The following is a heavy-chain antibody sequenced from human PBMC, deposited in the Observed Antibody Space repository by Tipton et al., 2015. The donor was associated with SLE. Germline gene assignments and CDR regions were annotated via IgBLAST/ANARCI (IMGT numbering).Heavy chain of an antibody. CDR3: ARGQVLVYDFRSGNFARQFDN. CDR2: INHSGST. V-gene: IGHV4-34*01. D-gene: IGHD3-3*01. J-gene: IGHJ4*02. CDR1: SDSMSSYF. Sequence: TLSLTCTVSSDSMSSYFWNWIRQPPGKGLEWIGEINHSGSTTYNPSLKSRVTISSHTSKKQFSLKLTSVTAADTAMYYCARGQVLVYDFRSGNFARQFDNWGQGILVTVPS.